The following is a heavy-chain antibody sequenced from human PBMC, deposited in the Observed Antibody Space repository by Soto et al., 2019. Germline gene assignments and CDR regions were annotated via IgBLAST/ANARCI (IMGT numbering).Heavy chain of an antibody. CDR2: IYYSGST. CDR3: ARVRRYSSRPDAFDI. Sequence: PSETLSLTCTVSGGSISSYYWSWIRQPPGKGLEWIGYIYYSGSTNYNPSLKSRVTISVDTSKNQFSLKLSSVTAADTAVYYCARVRRYSSRPDAFDIWGQGTMVTVSS. CDR1: GGSISSYY. D-gene: IGHD6-13*01. J-gene: IGHJ3*02. V-gene: IGHV4-59*01.